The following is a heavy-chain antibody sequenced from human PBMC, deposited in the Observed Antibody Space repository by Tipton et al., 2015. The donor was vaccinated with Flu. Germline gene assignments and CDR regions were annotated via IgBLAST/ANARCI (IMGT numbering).Heavy chain of an antibody. CDR1: GGSVSSDSHY. D-gene: IGHD5-24*01. CDR2: ISYHGNT. CDR3: ATLPSQRWLGSGHYYMDV. Sequence: LRLSCTVSGGSVSSDSHYWNWVRRPPGKGLEWIGYISYHGNTNYHPSLKSRVTISVDMSKNQFSLKLNSLTAADTAVYYCATLPSQRWLGSGHYYMDVWGKGTTVTVSS. J-gene: IGHJ6*03. V-gene: IGHV4-61*01.